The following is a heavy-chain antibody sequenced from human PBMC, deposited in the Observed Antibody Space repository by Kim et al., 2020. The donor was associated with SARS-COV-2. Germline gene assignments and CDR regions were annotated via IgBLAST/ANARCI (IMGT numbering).Heavy chain of an antibody. CDR3: ARGSVAGNYYYYGMEV. CDR2: ISSSSSYI. CDR1: GFTFSSYS. V-gene: IGHV3-21*01. D-gene: IGHD6-19*01. J-gene: IGHJ6*02. Sequence: GGSLRLSCAASGFTFSSYSMNWVRQAPGKGLEWVSSISSSSSYIYYADSVKGRFTISRDNAKNSLYLQMNSLRAEDTAVYYCARGSVAGNYYYYGMEVWGQGTTVTVSS.